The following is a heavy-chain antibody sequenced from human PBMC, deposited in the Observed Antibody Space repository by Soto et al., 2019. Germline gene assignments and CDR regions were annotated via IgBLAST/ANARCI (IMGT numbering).Heavy chain of an antibody. CDR1: GFTFSSYG. CDR2: MSYDGSHE. D-gene: IGHD2-8*01. V-gene: IGHV3-33*06. CDR3: AKGSVLRVVEAPLAILGGVDV. J-gene: IGHJ6*02. Sequence: GGSLRLSCVASGFTFSSYGMHWVRRAPGNGLEWVAVMSYDGSHEYYADSVKGRFTISRDNSKTILYLQMNSLRLEDTAVYYCAKGSVLRVVEAPLAILGGVDVWGQGAMVTVSS.